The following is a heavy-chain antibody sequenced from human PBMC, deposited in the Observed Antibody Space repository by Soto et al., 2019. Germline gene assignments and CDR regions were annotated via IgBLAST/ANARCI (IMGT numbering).Heavy chain of an antibody. CDR3: ARMTMIVETNWFDP. CDR1: GGSISSGGYY. D-gene: IGHD3-22*01. J-gene: IGHJ5*02. V-gene: IGHV4-31*03. Sequence: PSETLSLTCTVSGGSISSGGYYWSWIRQHPGKGLEWIGYIYYSGSTYYNPSLKSRVTISVDTSKNQFSLKLSSVTAADTAVYYCARMTMIVETNWFDPWGQGTLVTVS. CDR2: IYYSGST.